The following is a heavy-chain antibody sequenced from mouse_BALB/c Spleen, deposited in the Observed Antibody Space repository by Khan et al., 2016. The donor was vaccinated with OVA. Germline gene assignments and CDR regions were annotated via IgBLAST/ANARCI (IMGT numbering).Heavy chain of an antibody. V-gene: IGHV1-18*01. CDR3: ARGGFGSPFAY. Sequence: VQLQQSGPELVKPGASVKIPCKASGYTFTDYNLDWVKQSPGKSLEWIGDITPTNGGTIYNQKFRGKATLTVDKSSSTAYMELSSLTSEDTAVYYCARGGFGSPFAYWGQGTLVTVSA. CDR2: ITPTNGGT. D-gene: IGHD1-1*01. J-gene: IGHJ3*01. CDR1: GYTFTDYN.